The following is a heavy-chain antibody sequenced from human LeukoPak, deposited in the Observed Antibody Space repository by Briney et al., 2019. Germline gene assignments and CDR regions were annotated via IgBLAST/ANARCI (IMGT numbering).Heavy chain of an antibody. CDR1: GGSISSSSYY. V-gene: IGHV4-39*01. J-gene: IGHJ4*02. Sequence: SETLSLTCTVSGGSISSSSYYWGWIRQPPGKGLEWIGSIYYSGSTYYNPSLKSRVTISVDMSKNQFSLKLSSVTAADTAVYYCARHSFGYCSSTSCYMPDYWGQGTLVTVSS. CDR3: ARHSFGYCSSTSCYMPDY. D-gene: IGHD2-2*03. CDR2: IYYSGST.